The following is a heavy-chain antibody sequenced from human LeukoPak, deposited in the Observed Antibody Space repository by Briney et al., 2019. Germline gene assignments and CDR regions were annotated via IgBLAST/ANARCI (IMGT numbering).Heavy chain of an antibody. V-gene: IGHV4-39*07. CDR2: IYYSGST. CDR3: ARRGYCSSTSCYAPFIRRWFDP. CDR1: GGSISSSSYY. D-gene: IGHD2-2*01. Sequence: SETLSLTCTVSGGSISSSSYYWGWIRQPPGKGLEWIGSIYYSGSTYYNPSLKSRVTISVDTSKNQFSLKLSSVTAADTAVYYCARRGYCSSTSCYAPFIRRWFDPWGQGTLVTVSS. J-gene: IGHJ5*02.